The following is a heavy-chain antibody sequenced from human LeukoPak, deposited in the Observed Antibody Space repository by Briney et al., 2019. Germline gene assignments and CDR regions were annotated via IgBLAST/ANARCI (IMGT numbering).Heavy chain of an antibody. V-gene: IGHV5-51*01. CDR3: ASLYYDSSGYRDY. J-gene: IGHJ4*02. D-gene: IGHD3-22*01. CDR1: GYRFTSYW. Sequence: GEPLKISCKGSGYRFTSYWIGWGRRMPGKGLGWMGIIYPGDSDTRYSPSFQGQVTISADKSISTAYLQWSSLKASDTAMYYCASLYYDSSGYRDYWRQGTLVTVSS. CDR2: IYPGDSDT.